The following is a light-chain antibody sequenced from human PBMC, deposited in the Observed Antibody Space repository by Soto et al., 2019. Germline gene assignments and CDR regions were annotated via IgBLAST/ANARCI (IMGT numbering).Light chain of an antibody. CDR2: STN. CDR1: SGSVSASYY. CDR3: QTWSTDIRV. V-gene: IGLV8-61*01. Sequence: QAVVTQEPSFSVSPGGTVTLTCGLNSGSVSASYYPSWYQQTPGQAPRTLIYSTNTRSSGVPDRFSGSILGNKAALTISSLQSEDEADYYCQTWSTDIRVFGGGTKLTVL. J-gene: IGLJ3*02.